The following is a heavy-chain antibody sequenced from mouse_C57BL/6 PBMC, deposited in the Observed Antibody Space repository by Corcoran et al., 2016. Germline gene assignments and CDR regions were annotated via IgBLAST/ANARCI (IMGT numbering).Heavy chain of an antibody. D-gene: IGHD1-1*01. J-gene: IGHJ4*01. V-gene: IGHV1-81*01. CDR2: IYPRSGNT. CDR1: GYTFTSYG. CDR3: ARYPYYARDYYARDY. Sequence: VQLQQSGAELARPEASVKLSCKASGYTFTSYGISWVKQRTGQGLEWIGEIYPRSGNTYYNEKFKGKATLTADKSSSTAYMELRSLTSEDSAVYFCARYPYYARDYYARDYWGQGSSVTVSS.